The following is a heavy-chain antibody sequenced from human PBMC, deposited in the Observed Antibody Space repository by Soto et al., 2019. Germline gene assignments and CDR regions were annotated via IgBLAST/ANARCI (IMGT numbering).Heavy chain of an antibody. CDR3: AREAYDFWSGYYGMDV. Sequence: SETLSLTCAVSGGSISSSNWWSWVRQPPGKGLEWMGEIYHSGRTSYNPSLKSRVTISVDKSKNQFSLKLSSVTAADTAVYYCAREAYDFWSGYYGMDVWGQGTTVTVSS. D-gene: IGHD3-3*01. CDR1: GGSISSSNW. J-gene: IGHJ6*02. V-gene: IGHV4-4*02. CDR2: IYHSGRT.